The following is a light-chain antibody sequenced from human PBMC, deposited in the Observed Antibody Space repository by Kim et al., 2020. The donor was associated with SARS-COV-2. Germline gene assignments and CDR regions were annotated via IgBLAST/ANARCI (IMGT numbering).Light chain of an antibody. Sequence: VSPGQTASIPCSGDKLGEKYVCWYQQRPGQSPVVVIYQDTNRPSGIPERFSGSNSGNTATLTISGTQAMDEADYYCQVWDSTTTVFGGGTQLTVL. J-gene: IGLJ2*01. CDR1: KLGEKY. CDR3: QVWDSTTTV. CDR2: QDT. V-gene: IGLV3-1*01.